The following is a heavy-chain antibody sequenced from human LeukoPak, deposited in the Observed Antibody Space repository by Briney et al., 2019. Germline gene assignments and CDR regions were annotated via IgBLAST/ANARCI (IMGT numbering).Heavy chain of an antibody. Sequence: QPGGSLRLSCAASGFVFSNFRMHWVRQAPGKGLVWVSSVTGDGGFTNYADSVRGRFTISRDNGKNTVFLQMNSLRVDDTAVYYCARDFQGLSYWGQGALVTVSS. D-gene: IGHD6-25*01. CDR1: GFVFSNFR. CDR2: VTGDGGFT. J-gene: IGHJ4*02. V-gene: IGHV3-74*01. CDR3: ARDFQGLSY.